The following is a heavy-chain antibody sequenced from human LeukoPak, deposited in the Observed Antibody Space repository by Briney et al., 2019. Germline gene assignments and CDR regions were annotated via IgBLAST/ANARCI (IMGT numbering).Heavy chain of an antibody. J-gene: IGHJ4*02. V-gene: IGHV3-23*01. CDR2: ISGSGGST. CDR1: GFTFSSYA. D-gene: IGHD3-10*01. Sequence: SGGSLRLSCAASGFTFSSYAMSWVRQAPGKGLEWVSAISGSGGSTYYADSVKGRFTISRDNSKNTLYLQMNSLRAEDTAVYYCAKCPVGSGSYYNFDYWGQGTLVTVSS. CDR3: AKCPVGSGSYYNFDY.